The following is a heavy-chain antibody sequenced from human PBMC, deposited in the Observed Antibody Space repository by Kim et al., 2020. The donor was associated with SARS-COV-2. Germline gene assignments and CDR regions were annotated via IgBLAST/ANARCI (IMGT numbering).Heavy chain of an antibody. V-gene: IGHV3-33*06. Sequence: SEGSNKYYEDSVQGRFTISRDNSKNMLFLQMNSLRAEDTAVYYCANFESWGQGTLVTVSS. J-gene: IGHJ4*02. CDR2: SEGSNK. CDR3: ANFES.